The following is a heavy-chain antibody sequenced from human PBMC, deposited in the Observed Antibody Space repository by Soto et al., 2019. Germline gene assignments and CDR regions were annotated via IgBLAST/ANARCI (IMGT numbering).Heavy chain of an antibody. CDR3: ARDPDYDFWSGSDY. CDR2: ISAYNGNT. CDR1: GYTFTSYG. D-gene: IGHD3-3*01. J-gene: IGHJ4*02. Sequence: ASVKVSCKASGYTFTSYGISWVRQAPGQGLEWMGWISAYNGNTNYAQKLQGRVTMTTDTSTSTAYMELRSLRSDDTAVYYCARDPDYDFWSGSDYWGQGTLVTVSS. V-gene: IGHV1-18*01.